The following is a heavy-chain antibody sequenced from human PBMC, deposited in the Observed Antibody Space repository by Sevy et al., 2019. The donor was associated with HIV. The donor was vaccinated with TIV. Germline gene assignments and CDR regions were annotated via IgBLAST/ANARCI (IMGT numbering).Heavy chain of an antibody. CDR2: ISSSSGSI. J-gene: IGHJ6*02. CDR3: ASYRDTIVKNNYYYYGMDV. D-gene: IGHD3-22*01. CDR1: GFTFSNYN. V-gene: IGHV3-21*01. Sequence: GGSLRLSCAASGFTFSNYNMTWVRQAPGKGLEWVSFISSSSGSIYYADSLKGRFTISRDNAKNSLYLQMHSLSAEATAVNYCASYRDTIVKNNYYYYGMDVWGQGTTVTVSS.